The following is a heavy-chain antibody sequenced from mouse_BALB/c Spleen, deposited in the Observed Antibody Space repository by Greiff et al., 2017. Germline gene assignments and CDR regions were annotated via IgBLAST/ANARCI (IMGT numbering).Heavy chain of an antibody. D-gene: IGHD2-1*01. J-gene: IGHJ1*01. CDR3: ARNGNYDWYFGG. V-gene: IGHV14-1*02. CDR2: IDPENGNT. CDR1: GFNIKDYY. Sequence: VQLQQSGAELVRPGALVKLSCKASGFNIKDYYMHWVKQRPEQGLEWIGWIDPENGNTIYDPKFQGKASITADTSSNTAYLQLSSLTSEDTAVYYCARNGNYDWYFGGWGAGTTVTVAS.